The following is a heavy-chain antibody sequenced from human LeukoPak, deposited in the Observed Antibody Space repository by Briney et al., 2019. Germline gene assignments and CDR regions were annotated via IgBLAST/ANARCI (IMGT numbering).Heavy chain of an antibody. CDR1: GDSVSSNSAA. Sequence: SQTLSLTCALSGDSVSSNSAAWNWIRQSPSRGLEWLGRTYYRSKWYNDYAVSVKSRITINPDTSKNQFSLQLNSVTPEDTAVYYCARDREYSSSSFFNYYYYYMDVWGKGTAVTVSS. D-gene: IGHD6-6*01. CDR3: ARDREYSSSSFFNYYYYYMDV. J-gene: IGHJ6*03. V-gene: IGHV6-1*01. CDR2: TYYRSKWYN.